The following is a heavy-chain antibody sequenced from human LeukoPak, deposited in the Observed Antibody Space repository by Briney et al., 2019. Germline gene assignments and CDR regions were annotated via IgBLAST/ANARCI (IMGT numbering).Heavy chain of an antibody. Sequence: PSETLSLTCTVSGGSISSSSYYWSWIRQPPGKGLEWIGYIYYSGSTNYNPSLKSRVTISVDTSKNQFSLKLSSVTAADTAVYYCARANPSHWFDPWGQGTLVTVSS. CDR1: GGSISSSSYY. D-gene: IGHD1-14*01. V-gene: IGHV4-61*01. CDR2: IYYSGST. CDR3: ARANPSHWFDP. J-gene: IGHJ5*02.